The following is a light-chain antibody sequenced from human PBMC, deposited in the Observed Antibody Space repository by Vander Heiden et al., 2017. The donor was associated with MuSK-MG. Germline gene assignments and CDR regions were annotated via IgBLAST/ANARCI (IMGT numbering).Light chain of an antibody. V-gene: IGLV1-40*01. CDR1: SSNIGAGYD. CDR3: QSYDSSLSGHVV. J-gene: IGLJ2*01. CDR2: GNS. Sequence: QSVLTQPPSVSGAPGQRVTLSCTGSSSNIGAGYDVHWYQQLPGTAPKLLIYGNSNRPSGVPDRCSGSKSGTSASLAITGLQAEDEADYYCQSYDSSLSGHVVFGGGTKLTVL.